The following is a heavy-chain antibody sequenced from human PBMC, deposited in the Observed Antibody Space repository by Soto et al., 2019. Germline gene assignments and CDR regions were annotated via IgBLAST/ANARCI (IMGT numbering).Heavy chain of an antibody. CDR3: AKALKRIVLMVYGDHFDY. V-gene: IGHV3-23*01. CDR1: GFTFSSYA. D-gene: IGHD2-8*01. J-gene: IGHJ4*02. CDR2: ISGSGGST. Sequence: GGSLRLSCAASGFTFSSYAMSWVRQAPGKGLEWVSAISGSGGSTYYADSVKGRFTISRDNSKNTLYLQMNSLRAEDTAVYYCAKALKRIVLMVYGDHFDYWGQGTLVTVSS.